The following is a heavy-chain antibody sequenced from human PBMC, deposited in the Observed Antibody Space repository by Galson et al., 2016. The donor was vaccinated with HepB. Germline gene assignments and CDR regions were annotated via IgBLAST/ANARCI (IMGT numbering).Heavy chain of an antibody. D-gene: IGHD1-26*01. CDR1: GFSLNTSGVG. CDR3: AHRGRGNYGASWLDP. V-gene: IGHV2-5*02. J-gene: IGHJ5*02. CDR2: IYWGDDR. Sequence: PALVKPTQTLTLTCTFSGFSLNTSGVGVGWFRQPPGKALEWLALIYWGDDRRYNPSLKSRLIITKDTTKSQAVLTMTNINPVDTATYYCAHRGRGNYGASWLDPWGRGTLVTVSS.